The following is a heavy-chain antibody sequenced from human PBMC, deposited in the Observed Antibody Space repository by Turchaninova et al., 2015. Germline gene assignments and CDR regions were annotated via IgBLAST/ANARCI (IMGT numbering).Heavy chain of an antibody. J-gene: IGHJ4*02. CDR2: IFGDEDR. CDR3: AHRRPNSGGWDTGVFDQ. D-gene: IGHD6-19*01. Sequence: QITLKESGPTRVKPTPTLTLTCTFSGFPLSTGGVGVGWTRHPPGKALACLALIFGDEDRRYTQSLKGRLTIPKDPSKNQVVLTMTNMDPVDTGTYYCAHRRPNSGGWDTGVFDQWGPGTLVTVSS. CDR1: GFPLSTGGVG. V-gene: IGHV2-5*02.